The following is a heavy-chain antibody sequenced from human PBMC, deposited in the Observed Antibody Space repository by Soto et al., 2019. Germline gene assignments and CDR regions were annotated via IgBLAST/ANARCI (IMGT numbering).Heavy chain of an antibody. Sequence: QLQLQESGPGLVKPAETLSLKCAVSGGSVSSGNYFWGWIRQPPGKGLERIGNIYYNGDTYYSPSLKSRVTMSVDTDQNQFSLRLTSVTAADTAVYYCARRLIDTWNQGHAFDFWGQGTLVTVSS. V-gene: IGHV4-39*01. D-gene: IGHD1-20*01. CDR2: IYYNGDT. CDR1: GGSVSSGNYF. CDR3: ARRLIDTWNQGHAFDF. J-gene: IGHJ3*01.